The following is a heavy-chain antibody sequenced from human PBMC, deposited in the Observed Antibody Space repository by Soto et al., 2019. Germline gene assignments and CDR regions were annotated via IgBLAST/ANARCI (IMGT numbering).Heavy chain of an antibody. CDR2: ISGSGGAT. CDR3: AKAYTTLSKLGVY. Sequence: GGSLRLSCAASGFTFSSYAMSWVRQAPGKGLEWVSAISGSGGATFYPDSVKGRFTISRDNSRNTVYLQMNNLRPEDTAIYYCAKAYTTLSKLGVYWGQGTLVTVSS. J-gene: IGHJ4*02. D-gene: IGHD1-1*01. V-gene: IGHV3-23*01. CDR1: GFTFSSYA.